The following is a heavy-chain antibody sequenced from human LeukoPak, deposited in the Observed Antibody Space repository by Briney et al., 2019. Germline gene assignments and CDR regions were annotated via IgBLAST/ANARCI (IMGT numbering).Heavy chain of an antibody. CDR3: ARAVAVEGTALDY. V-gene: IGHV4-4*07. D-gene: IGHD6-19*01. J-gene: IGHJ4*02. CDR2: IYSSGNT. CDR1: GGSISSYY. Sequence: SETLSLTCTVSGGSISSYYWSWIRQPAGEGLEWIGRIYSSGNTNYNPSLRSRVTMSVDTSKNQFSLKLTSVTAAATAVYYCARAVAVEGTALDYWGQGTLVTVSS.